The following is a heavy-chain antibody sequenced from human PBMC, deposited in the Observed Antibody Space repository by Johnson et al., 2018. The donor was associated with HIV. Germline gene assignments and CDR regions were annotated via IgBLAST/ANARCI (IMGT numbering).Heavy chain of an antibody. CDR1: GFSFSNYW. Sequence: VQLVESGGGLVQPGGSLRLSCAVSGFSFSNYWMEWVRQAPGKGLVWVSRIKSDGSSTSYADSVKGRFSISRDNAKKTLSREMKSLRVDDTAWSYCVRDDYAFHIWGQRTMVTVTS. J-gene: IGHJ3*02. CDR2: IKSDGSST. D-gene: IGHD2-21*02. V-gene: IGHV3-74*01. CDR3: VRDDYAFHI.